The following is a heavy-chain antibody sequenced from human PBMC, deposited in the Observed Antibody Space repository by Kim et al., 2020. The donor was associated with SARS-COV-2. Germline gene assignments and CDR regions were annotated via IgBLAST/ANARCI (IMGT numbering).Heavy chain of an antibody. CDR1: GFTFSNYA. V-gene: IGHV3-30*04. J-gene: IGHJ6*02. D-gene: IGHD4-17*01. CDR2: ISSDGSEK. Sequence: GGSLRLSCAAYGFTFSNYAIHWVRQAPGKGLEWVAVISSDGSEKYYADSVKGRFTISRDNSKNTLYLQMNSLRVEDSAVYHCARGGDRPWGNGDYYYYYYGMDVGGQRTTVTVSS. CDR3: ARGGDRPWGNGDYYYYYYGMDV.